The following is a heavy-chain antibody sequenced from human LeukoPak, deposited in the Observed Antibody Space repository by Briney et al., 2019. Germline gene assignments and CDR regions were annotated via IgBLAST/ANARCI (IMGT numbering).Heavy chain of an antibody. V-gene: IGHV3-48*03. CDR2: ISSSGSTI. CDR1: GFTFSSYE. D-gene: IGHD3-22*01. CDR3: AKDRDSSGYPYYFDY. Sequence: GGSLRLSCAASGFTFSSYEMNWVRQAPGKGLEWVSYISSSGSTIYYADSVKGRFTISRDNSKNTLYLQMNSLRAEDTAVYYCAKDRDSSGYPYYFDYWGQGTLVTVSS. J-gene: IGHJ4*02.